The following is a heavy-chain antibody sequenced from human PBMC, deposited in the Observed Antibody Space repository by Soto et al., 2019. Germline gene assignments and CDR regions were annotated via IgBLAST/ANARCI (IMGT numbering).Heavy chain of an antibody. CDR3: AREVVTETTLGYFDF. D-gene: IGHD2-21*02. J-gene: IGHJ4*02. CDR2: IIPMFDTT. CDR1: GGSFSSDA. V-gene: IGHV1-69*06. Sequence: QVHLVQSGPEVREPGSSVKVSCKASGGSFSSDAITWVRQAPGQGLEWIGEIIPMFDTTNYAPEFQGRVTITADTATTTVYMEVNRLTPDDTAVYYCAREVVTETTLGYFDFWGQGAPVTVSS.